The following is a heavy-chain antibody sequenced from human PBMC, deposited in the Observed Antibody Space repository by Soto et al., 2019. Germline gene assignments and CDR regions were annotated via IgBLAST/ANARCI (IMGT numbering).Heavy chain of an antibody. J-gene: IGHJ4*02. V-gene: IGHV3-23*01. CDR2: IGASGYIT. CDR3: AKDDFTDRGDDYFDY. Sequence: EVQLLESGGGLVQPGGTLRLSCAASGVSFTNFAMSWVHQAPEKGLEWVAGIGASGYITWYADSVKGRLSISRDNSKNTLNLQLNRLRFEDTAVYYCAKDDFTDRGDDYFDYWGPGTLVTVSS. D-gene: IGHD2-21*02. CDR1: GVSFTNFA.